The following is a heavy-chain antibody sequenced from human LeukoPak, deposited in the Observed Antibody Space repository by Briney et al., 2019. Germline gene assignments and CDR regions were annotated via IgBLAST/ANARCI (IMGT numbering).Heavy chain of an antibody. J-gene: IGHJ2*01. D-gene: IGHD1-26*01. CDR3: ARGQKWGSWYFDL. V-gene: IGHV4-39*01. CDR1: GGSISSYY. CDR2: IYYSGST. Sequence: SETLSLTCTVSGGSISSYYWGWIRQPPGKGLEWIGSIYYSGSTYYNPSLKSRVTISVDTSKNQFSLKLSSVTAADTAVYYCARGQKWGSWYFDLWGRGTLVTVAS.